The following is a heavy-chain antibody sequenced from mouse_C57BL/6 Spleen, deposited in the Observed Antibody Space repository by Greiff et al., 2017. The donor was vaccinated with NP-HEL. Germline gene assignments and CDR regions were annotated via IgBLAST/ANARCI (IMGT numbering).Heavy chain of an antibody. Sequence: QVQLQQSGTELVKPGASVKLSCKASGYTFTSYWMHWVKQRPGQGLEWIGNINPSNGGTNYNEKFKSKATLTVDKSSSTAYMQLSSLTSEDSAVYYCASGNGNSYAMDYWGQGTSVTVSS. CDR2: INPSNGGT. J-gene: IGHJ4*01. D-gene: IGHD2-1*01. CDR3: ASGNGNSYAMDY. CDR1: GYTFTSYW. V-gene: IGHV1-53*01.